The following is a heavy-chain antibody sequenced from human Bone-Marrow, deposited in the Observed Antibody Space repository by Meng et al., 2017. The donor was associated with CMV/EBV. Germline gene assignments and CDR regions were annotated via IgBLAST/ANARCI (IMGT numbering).Heavy chain of an antibody. CDR2: IWYDGRNK. CDR1: GFTFSSYA. Sequence: GESLKISCAASGFTFSSYAMHWVRQAPGKGLEWVAVIWYDGRNKYYADSVKGRCTFSRDNPKNTLYLQMNSLSAEDTAVYYCAKESSSYYYGKHYYYGMDVWGQGTTVTVSS. V-gene: IGHV3-33*06. D-gene: IGHD3-22*01. J-gene: IGHJ6*02. CDR3: AKESSSYYYGKHYYYGMDV.